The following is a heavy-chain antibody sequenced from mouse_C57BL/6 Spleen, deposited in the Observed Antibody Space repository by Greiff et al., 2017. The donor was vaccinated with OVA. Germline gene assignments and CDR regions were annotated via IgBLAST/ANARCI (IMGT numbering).Heavy chain of an antibody. Sequence: QVQLQPPWAELVKPGASVQLSCKASGYTFTSYWMHWVKPRPGQGLEWIGMIHPNSGSTNYYETFKSKATLTVDKSSSTAYMQLSSLTSEDAAVYYCARDYGNSFAYWGQGTLVTVSA. CDR1: GYTFTSYW. CDR3: ARDYGNSFAY. CDR2: IHPNSGST. V-gene: IGHV1-64*01. D-gene: IGHD2-1*01. J-gene: IGHJ3*01.